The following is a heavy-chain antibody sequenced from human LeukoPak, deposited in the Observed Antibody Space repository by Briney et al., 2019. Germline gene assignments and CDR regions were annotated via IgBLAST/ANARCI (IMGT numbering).Heavy chain of an antibody. J-gene: IGHJ4*02. D-gene: IGHD6-6*01. CDR2: ISGSGGST. CDR1: GFTFSSYA. V-gene: IGHV3-23*01. CDR3: ARGLSGYASSLGY. Sequence: PGGSLRLSCVVSGFTFSSYAMSWVRQAPGKGLEWVSGISGSGGSTYYADSVKGRFTISRDNSKNTLYLQMNSLRAEDTAVYYCARGLSGYASSLGYWGQGTLVTVSA.